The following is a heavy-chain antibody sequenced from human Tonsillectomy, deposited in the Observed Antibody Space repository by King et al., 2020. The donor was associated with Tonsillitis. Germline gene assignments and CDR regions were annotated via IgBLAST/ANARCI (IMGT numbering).Heavy chain of an antibody. Sequence: VQLVESGGGVVQPGRSLRLSCAASGFTLSSYAMHWVRQAPGKGLEGVAVISYDGSNKYYADSVKGRFTISRDNSKNTLYLQMNSLRAEDTAVYYCARALYLQYYFDYWGQGTLVTVSS. CDR2: ISYDGSNK. D-gene: IGHD2-2*02. J-gene: IGHJ4*02. CDR1: GFTLSSYA. V-gene: IGHV3-30-3*01. CDR3: ARALYLQYYFDY.